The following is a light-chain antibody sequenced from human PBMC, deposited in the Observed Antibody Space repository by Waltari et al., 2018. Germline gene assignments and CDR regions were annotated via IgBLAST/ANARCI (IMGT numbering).Light chain of an antibody. Sequence: DVVMTQSPLSLSVTPGEPASISCRSSQSLLHSSGNTFLDWYLQKPGQSPQLLIYLVSNRASGVPDRFSGSGSGTDFTPKISRVEAEDVGVYFCMPARQTPWTVGQGTKVEIK. CDR2: LVS. CDR3: MPARQTPWT. CDR1: QSLLHSSGNTF. J-gene: IGKJ1*01. V-gene: IGKV2-28*01.